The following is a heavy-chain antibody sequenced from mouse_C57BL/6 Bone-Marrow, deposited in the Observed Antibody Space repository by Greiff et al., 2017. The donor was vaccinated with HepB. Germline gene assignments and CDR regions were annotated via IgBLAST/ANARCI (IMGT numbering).Heavy chain of an antibody. CDR2: IDPSDSYT. D-gene: IGHD1-1*01. CDR3: ARYYGSGGFAY. Sequence: QVQLKQPGAELVKPGASVKLSCKASGYTFTSYWMQWVNQRPGQGLEWIGEIDPSDSYTNYNQKFKGKATLTVDTSSSTAYMQLSSLTSEDSAVYYCARYYGSGGFAYWGQGTLVTVSA. CDR1: GYTFTSYW. V-gene: IGHV1-50*01. J-gene: IGHJ3*01.